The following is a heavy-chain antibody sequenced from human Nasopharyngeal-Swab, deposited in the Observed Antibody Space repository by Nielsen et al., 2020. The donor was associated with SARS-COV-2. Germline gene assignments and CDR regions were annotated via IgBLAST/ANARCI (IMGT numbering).Heavy chain of an antibody. CDR3: ARGVSSWLSYYYYGMDV. CDR1: GSTFSSYS. J-gene: IGHJ6*02. V-gene: IGHV3-21*01. Sequence: GESLNISCAASGSTFSSYSMNWVRQAPGKGLEWVSSISSSSYIYYADSVKGRFTISRDNAKNSLYLQMNSLRAEDTAVYYCARGVSSWLSYYYYGMDVWGQGTTVTVSS. CDR2: ISSSSYI. D-gene: IGHD6-13*01.